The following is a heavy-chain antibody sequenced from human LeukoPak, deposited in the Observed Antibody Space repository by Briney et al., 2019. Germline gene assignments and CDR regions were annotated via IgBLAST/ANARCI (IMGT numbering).Heavy chain of an antibody. V-gene: IGHV4-34*01. CDR1: GGSFSGYY. CDR3: ARGGVAAGPAAYNWFDP. J-gene: IGHJ5*02. Sequence: SETLSLTCAVYGGSFSGYYWSWIRQPPGKGPEWIGEINHSGSTNYNPSLKSRVTISVDTSKNQFSLKLSSVTAADTAVYYCARGGVAAGPAAYNWFDPWGQGTLVTVSS. D-gene: IGHD6-19*01. CDR2: INHSGST.